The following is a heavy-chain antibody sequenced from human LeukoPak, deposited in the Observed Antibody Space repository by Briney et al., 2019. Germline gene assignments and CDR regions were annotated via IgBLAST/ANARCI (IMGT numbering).Heavy chain of an antibody. Sequence: SQTLSLTCAVSGGSISSGSYYWSWIRQPAGKGLEWIGRIYTSGSTNYNPSLKSRVTISVDTSKNQFSLKLSSVTAADTAVYYCARVSYGYQVYWGQATLVTVSS. D-gene: IGHD5-18*01. V-gene: IGHV4-61*02. CDR2: IYTSGST. J-gene: IGHJ4*02. CDR1: GGSISSGSYY. CDR3: ARVSYGYQVY.